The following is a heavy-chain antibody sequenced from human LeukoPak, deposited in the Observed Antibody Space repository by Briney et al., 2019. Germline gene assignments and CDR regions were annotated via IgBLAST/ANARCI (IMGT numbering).Heavy chain of an antibody. J-gene: IGHJ6*03. CDR3: ARGRYMAV. CDR2: MNPKSGDT. V-gene: IGHV1-8*02. Sequence: ASVKVSCKTSGYIFIDYEVSWVRQAPGQGLEWMGWMNPKSGDTGYEQKFQGRITITRDSSISTVYMELSSLRSEDTALYYCARGRYMAVWGKGTTVTVYS. CDR1: GYIFIDYE.